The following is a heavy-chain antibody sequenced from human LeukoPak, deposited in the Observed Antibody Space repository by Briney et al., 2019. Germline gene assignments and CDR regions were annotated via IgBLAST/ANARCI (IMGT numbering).Heavy chain of an antibody. V-gene: IGHV5-51*01. CDR3: ARQPYCSGPSCYTCFEP. J-gene: IGHJ5*02. Sequence: KSGESLKISGKGSGYSINNYGIGWVRQMPGKGRGWRGMVYPADADIRYSPSFQRQVTISAYKSISTGYLQWSSLTAPDTPLYYCARQPYCSGPSCYTCFEPWGQGTLVIVSS. D-gene: IGHD2-15*01. CDR1: GYSINNYG. CDR2: VYPADADI.